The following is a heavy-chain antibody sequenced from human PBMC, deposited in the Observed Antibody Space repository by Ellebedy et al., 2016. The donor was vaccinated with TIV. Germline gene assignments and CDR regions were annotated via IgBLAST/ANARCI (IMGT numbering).Heavy chain of an antibody. D-gene: IGHD1-20*01. J-gene: IGHJ3*02. CDR3: VRGAFDNSFDI. CDR1: GFTFSSYR. CDR2: ISPTSGSTI. V-gene: IGHV3-48*02. Sequence: GGSLRLSXAASGFTFSSYRLDWVRQAPGKRLEWISYISPTSGSTIYYADSVRGRFTISKNTANNTLYLQMRSLRDEDTAVYYCVRGAFDNSFDIWGQGTLVTVSS.